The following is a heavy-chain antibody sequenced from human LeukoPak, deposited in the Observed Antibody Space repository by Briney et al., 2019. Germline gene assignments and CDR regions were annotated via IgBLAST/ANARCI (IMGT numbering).Heavy chain of an antibody. CDR1: GFTFSSYG. CDR3: ARVRAGYCTSTSCYTGMDV. CDR2: ISYDGSNE. D-gene: IGHD2-2*01. Sequence: GGSLRLSCAASGFTFSSYGMHWVRQAPGKGLEWVALISYDGSNEYYADSLRGRFTISRDNSKFTLYMQMNSLRAEDTAVYYCARVRAGYCTSTSCYTGMDVWGQGTTVTVSS. J-gene: IGHJ6*02. V-gene: IGHV3-30*03.